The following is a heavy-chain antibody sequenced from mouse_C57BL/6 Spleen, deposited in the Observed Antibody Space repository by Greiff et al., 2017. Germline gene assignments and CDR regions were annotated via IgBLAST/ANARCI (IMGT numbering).Heavy chain of an antibody. CDR2: IRNKANGYTT. CDR3: ARSAYSNVYYFDY. J-gene: IGHJ2*01. D-gene: IGHD2-5*01. V-gene: IGHV7-3*01. Sequence: EVNVVESGGGLVQPGGSLSLSCAASGFTFTDYYMSWVRQPPGKALEWLGFIRNKANGYTTEYSASVKGRFTISRDNSQSILYLQMNALRAEDSATYYCARSAYSNVYYFDYWGQGTTLTVSS. CDR1: GFTFTDYY.